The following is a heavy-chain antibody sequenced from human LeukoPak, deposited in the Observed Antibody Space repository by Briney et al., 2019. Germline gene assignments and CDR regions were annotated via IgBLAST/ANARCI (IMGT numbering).Heavy chain of an antibody. J-gene: IGHJ5*02. CDR2: IIPILGIA. D-gene: IGHD3-3*01. CDR1: GGTFSSYT. V-gene: IGHV1-69*04. Sequence: SVKVSCKASGGTFSSYTISWVRQAPGQGLEWMGRIIPILGIANYAQKFQGRVTITADKSTSTAYMELSSLRSEDTAVYYCARDHYDFWSGYYTGGWFDPWGQGTLVTVSS. CDR3: ARDHYDFWSGYYTGGWFDP.